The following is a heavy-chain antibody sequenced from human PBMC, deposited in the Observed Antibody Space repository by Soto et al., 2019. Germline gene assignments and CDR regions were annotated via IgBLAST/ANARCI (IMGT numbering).Heavy chain of an antibody. CDR3: ARQRSGIAVAGTGIWFDP. CDR1: GGSISSSSYY. D-gene: IGHD6-19*01. V-gene: IGHV4-39*01. Sequence: QLQLQESGPGLVKPSETLSLTCTVSGGSISSSSYYWGWIRQPPGKGLEWIGSIYYSGSTYYNPSLKSRVTISVDTSKNQFSLKLSSVTAADTAVYYCARQRSGIAVAGTGIWFDPWDQGTLVTVSS. CDR2: IYYSGST. J-gene: IGHJ5*02.